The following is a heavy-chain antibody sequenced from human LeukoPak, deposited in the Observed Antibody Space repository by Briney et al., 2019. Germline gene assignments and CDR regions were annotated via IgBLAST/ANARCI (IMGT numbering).Heavy chain of an antibody. D-gene: IGHD3-22*01. Sequence: SETLSLTCTVSGVSISNTVYYWGWIRQAPGKGLEWIGTSFDGGNSYYDPSFKSRVTMSVDGSKYQFSLTLASVTAADTAVYYCATTSGYRNYYYYYIDVWGKGTTVTVSS. CDR2: SFDGGNS. CDR3: ATTSGYRNYYYYYIDV. J-gene: IGHJ6*03. CDR1: GVSISNTVYY. V-gene: IGHV4-39*01.